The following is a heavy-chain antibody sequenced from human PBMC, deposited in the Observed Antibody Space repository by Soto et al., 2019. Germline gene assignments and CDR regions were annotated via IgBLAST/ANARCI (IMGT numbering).Heavy chain of an antibody. J-gene: IGHJ3*02. CDR1: GGSISSSSYY. CDR3: VRRAPIVVVVAATYAFDI. CDR2: IYYSGST. D-gene: IGHD2-15*01. Sequence: QLQLQESGPGLVKPSETLSLTCTVSGGSISSSSYYWGWIRQPPGKGLEWIGSIYYSGSTYYNPSLKSRVTISVDTSKNQFSLKLSSVTAADTAVYYCVRRAPIVVVVAATYAFDIWGQGTMVTVSS. V-gene: IGHV4-39*01.